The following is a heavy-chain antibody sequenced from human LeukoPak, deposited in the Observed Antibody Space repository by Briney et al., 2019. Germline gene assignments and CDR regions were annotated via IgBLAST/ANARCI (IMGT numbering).Heavy chain of an antibody. CDR2: ISGRGRSDI. Sequence: GGSLRLSCAASGFTFSSYAMSWVRQAPGKGLEWVSAISGRGRSDIYYTDSVQGRFTISRDNSKNTLYLQMNSLRAEDTAVYYCARGGSYLSAFDIWGQGTMVTVSS. J-gene: IGHJ3*02. V-gene: IGHV3-23*01. D-gene: IGHD1-26*01. CDR3: ARGGSYLSAFDI. CDR1: GFTFSSYA.